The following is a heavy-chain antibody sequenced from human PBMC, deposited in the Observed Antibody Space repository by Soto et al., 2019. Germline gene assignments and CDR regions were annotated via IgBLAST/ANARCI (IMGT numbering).Heavy chain of an antibody. V-gene: IGHV1-69*01. CDR1: GGTFSSYS. J-gene: IGHJ4*02. D-gene: IGHD1-26*01. CDR2: IIPIFGTA. CDR3: ARDGGRHSGGIDY. Sequence: QVQLVQSGAEVKKPGSSVKVSCKASGGTFSSYSINRVRQAPGQGLEWMGEIIPIFGTANYAQKFQGRVTITADESTSTAXMEXXXXXXXXTAVYYCARDGGRHSGGIDYWGQGT.